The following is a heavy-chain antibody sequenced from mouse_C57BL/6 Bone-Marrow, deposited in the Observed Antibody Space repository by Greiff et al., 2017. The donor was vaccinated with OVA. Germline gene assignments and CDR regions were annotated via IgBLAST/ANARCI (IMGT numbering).Heavy chain of an antibody. D-gene: IGHD2-4*01. CDR2: INPNNGGT. CDR1: GYTFTDYY. J-gene: IGHJ3*01. CDR3: ANAYYDYPWFAY. Sequence: EVQLQQSGPELVKPGASVKISCKASGYTFTDYYMNWVKQSHGKSLEWIGDINPNNGGTSYNQKFKGKATLTVDKSSSTAYMELRSLTSADSAVYYCANAYYDYPWFAYWGQGTLVTVSA. V-gene: IGHV1-26*01.